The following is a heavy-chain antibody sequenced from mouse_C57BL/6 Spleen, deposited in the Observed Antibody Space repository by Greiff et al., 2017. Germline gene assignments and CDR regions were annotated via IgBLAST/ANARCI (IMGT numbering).Heavy chain of an antibody. CDR3: ASGGYVSSCTYFDV. CDR1: GYSITSGYY. J-gene: IGHJ1*03. D-gene: IGHD1-1*01. CDR2: ISYDGSN. V-gene: IGHV3-6*01. Sequence: EVKLQESGPGLVKPSQSLSLTCSVTGYSITSGYYWNWIRQFPGNKLEWMGYISYDGSNNYNPSLKNRITITRDTPKNQFFLKLNSVTTEDTATYYCASGGYVSSCTYFDVWGTGTTVTVSS.